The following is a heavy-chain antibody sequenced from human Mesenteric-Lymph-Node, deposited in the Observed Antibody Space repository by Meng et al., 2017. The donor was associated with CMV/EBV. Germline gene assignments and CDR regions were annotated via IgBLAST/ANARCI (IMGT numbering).Heavy chain of an antibody. J-gene: IGHJ4*02. Sequence: GFPVDFNYMSCVRQAPGKGLESVSVIYRGDVMYYADSVKGRFTISRDTVENTLSLQMDSLRTEDTAVYYCARARRVHYRSPFAPFDHWGQGTVVTVSS. CDR1: GFPVDFNY. CDR2: IYRGDVM. CDR3: ARARRVHYRSPFAPFDH. V-gene: IGHV3-66*02. D-gene: IGHD6-6*01.